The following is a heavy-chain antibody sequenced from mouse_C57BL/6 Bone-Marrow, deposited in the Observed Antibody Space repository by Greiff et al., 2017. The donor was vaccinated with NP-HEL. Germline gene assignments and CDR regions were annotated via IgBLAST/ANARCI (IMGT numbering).Heavy chain of an antibody. V-gene: IGHV1-19*01. CDR2: INPYNGGT. CDR1: GYTFTDYY. Sequence: DVQLVESGPVLVKPGASVKMSCKASGYTFTDYYMNWVKQSHGKSLEWIGVINPYNGGTSYNQKFKGKATLTVDKSSSTAYMELNSLTSEDSAVYYCAREAYYSNYVWFAYWGQGTLVTVSA. CDR3: AREAYYSNYVWFAY. D-gene: IGHD2-5*01. J-gene: IGHJ3*01.